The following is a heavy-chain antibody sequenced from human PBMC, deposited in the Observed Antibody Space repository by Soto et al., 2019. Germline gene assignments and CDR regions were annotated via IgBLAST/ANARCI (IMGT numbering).Heavy chain of an antibody. D-gene: IGHD2-2*01. Sequence: SETLSLTCTVSGGSINSGGYYWSWIRQHPGKGLEWIGYIYYSGSTFYNPSLKSRVTISVDTSKSQFSLNLSSVTAADTAVYYCARASVLTDYYFDSWGQGTLVTSPQ. V-gene: IGHV4-31*03. CDR3: ARASVLTDYYFDS. J-gene: IGHJ4*02. CDR2: IYYSGST. CDR1: GGSINSGGYY.